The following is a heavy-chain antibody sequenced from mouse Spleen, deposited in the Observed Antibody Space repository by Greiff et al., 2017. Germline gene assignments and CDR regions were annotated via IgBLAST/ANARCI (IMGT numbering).Heavy chain of an antibody. CDR1: GYSFTGYF. J-gene: IGHJ3*01. CDR2: INPYNGDT. Sequence: VQLQQSGPELVKPGDSVKISCKASGYSFTGYFMNWVMQSHGKSLEWIGRINPYNGDTFYNQKFKGKATLTVDKSSSTAHMELRSLTSEDSAVYYCARGDGYYGFAYWGQGTLVTVSA. CDR3: ARGDGYYGFAY. V-gene: IGHV1-20*01. D-gene: IGHD2-3*01.